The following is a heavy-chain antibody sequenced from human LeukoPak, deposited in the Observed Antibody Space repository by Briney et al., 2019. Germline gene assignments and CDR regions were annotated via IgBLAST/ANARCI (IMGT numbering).Heavy chain of an antibody. Sequence: PGGSLRLSCAASGFTFSSYGMHWVRQAPGKGLEWVAFIRYDGSNKYYADSVKGRFTISRDNSKNTLYLQMNSLRAEDTAVYYCAKDTRYSYGGFDYWGQGTLVTVSS. CDR3: AKDTRYSYGGFDY. J-gene: IGHJ4*02. CDR2: IRYDGSNK. D-gene: IGHD5-18*01. V-gene: IGHV3-30*02. CDR1: GFTFSSYG.